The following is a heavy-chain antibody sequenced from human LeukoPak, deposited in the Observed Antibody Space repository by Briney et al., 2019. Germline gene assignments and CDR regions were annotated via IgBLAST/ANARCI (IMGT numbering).Heavy chain of an antibody. CDR3: ARDPRDTMVRGVIITSWFDP. D-gene: IGHD3-10*01. V-gene: IGHV1-18*04. CDR2: ISAYNGNT. Sequence: PGASVTVSCKASGYTFTSYGISWVRQAPGQGLEWMGWISAYNGNTNYAQKLQGRVTMTTDTSTSTAYMELRSLRSDDTAVYYCARDPRDTMVRGVIITSWFDPWGQGTLVTVSS. CDR1: GYTFTSYG. J-gene: IGHJ5*02.